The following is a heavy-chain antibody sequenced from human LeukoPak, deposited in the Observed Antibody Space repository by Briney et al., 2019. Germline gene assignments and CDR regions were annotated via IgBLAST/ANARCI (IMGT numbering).Heavy chain of an antibody. Sequence: PSETLSLTCAVYGGSFSGYYWSWIRQPPGKGLEWIGEINHSGSTNYNPSLKSRVTISVDTSKNQFSLKLSSVTAADTAVYYCSGGWELLGYWGQGTLVTVSS. V-gene: IGHV4-34*01. J-gene: IGHJ4*02. CDR3: SGGWELLGY. D-gene: IGHD1-26*01. CDR2: INHSGST. CDR1: GGSFSGYY.